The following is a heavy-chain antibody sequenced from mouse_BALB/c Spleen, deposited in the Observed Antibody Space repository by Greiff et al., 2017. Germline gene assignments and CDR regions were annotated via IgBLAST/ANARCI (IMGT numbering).Heavy chain of an antibody. J-gene: IGHJ3*01. CDR2: ISYDGSN. CDR3: ARGRYGFAY. V-gene: IGHV3-6*02. D-gene: IGHD2-14*01. CDR1: GYSITSGYY. Sequence: EVQRVESGPGLVKPSQSLSLTCSVTGYSITSGYYWNWIRQFPGNKLEWMGYISYDGSNNYNPSLKNRISITRDTSKNQFFLKLNSVTTEDTATYYCARGRYGFAYWGQGTLVTVSA.